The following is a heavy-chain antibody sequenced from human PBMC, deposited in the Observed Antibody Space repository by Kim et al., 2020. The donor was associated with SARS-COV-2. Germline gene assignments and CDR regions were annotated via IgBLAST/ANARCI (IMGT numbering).Heavy chain of an antibody. CDR2: IYYSGST. CDR3: ARHPTGYSSSWSFDY. J-gene: IGHJ4*02. V-gene: IGHV4-39*01. D-gene: IGHD6-13*01. Sequence: SETLSLTCTVSGGSISSSSYYWGWIRQPPGKGLEWIGSIYYSGSTYYNPSLKSRVTISVDTSKNQFSLKLSSVTAADTAVYYCARHPTGYSSSWSFDYWGQGTLVTVSS. CDR1: GGSISSSSYY.